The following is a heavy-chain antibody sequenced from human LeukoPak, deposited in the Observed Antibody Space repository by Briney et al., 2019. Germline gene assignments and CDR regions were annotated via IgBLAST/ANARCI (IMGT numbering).Heavy chain of an antibody. CDR2: IYYSGST. CDR1: GGSISSYY. Sequence: SETLSLTCTVSGGSISSYYWSWIRQPPGKGLEWIGYIYYSGSTNYNPSLKSRVTISVDTSKNQFSLKLSSVTAADTVVYYCARGTIGSYTYWGQGTLVTVSS. V-gene: IGHV4-59*01. CDR3: ARGTIGSYTY. D-gene: IGHD3-10*01. J-gene: IGHJ4*02.